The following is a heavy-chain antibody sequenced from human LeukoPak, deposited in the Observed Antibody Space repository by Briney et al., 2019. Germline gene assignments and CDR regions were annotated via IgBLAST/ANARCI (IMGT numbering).Heavy chain of an antibody. D-gene: IGHD4-17*01. CDR2: INSDGSST. CDR3: ARESVKGAFDI. J-gene: IGHJ3*02. Sequence: GGSLRLSCAASGLSFSSYLIHWVRQAPGKGLIWVSRINSDGSSTSYADSVKGRFTISRDNAKNTLYLQMNSLRAEDTAVYYCARESVKGAFDIWGRGTMVTVSS. CDR1: GLSFSSYL. V-gene: IGHV3-74*01.